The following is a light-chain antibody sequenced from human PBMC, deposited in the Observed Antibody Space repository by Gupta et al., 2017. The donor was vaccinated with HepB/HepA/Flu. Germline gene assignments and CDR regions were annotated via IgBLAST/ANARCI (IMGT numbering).Light chain of an antibody. CDR1: QTVGRN. Sequence: ETVMTQFPATLSVSPGESATLSCRASQTVGRNLAWYQHKSGQAPVLLIYGASTRVTGVPDRFSGSGSQTEFTLTISSLQSEDLAIYYCQQYNVWPRTFGQGTRVEIE. J-gene: IGKJ1*01. CDR3: QQYNVWPRT. CDR2: GAS. V-gene: IGKV3-15*01.